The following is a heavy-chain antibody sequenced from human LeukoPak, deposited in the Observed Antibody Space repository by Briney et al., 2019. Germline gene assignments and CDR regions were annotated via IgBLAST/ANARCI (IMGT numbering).Heavy chain of an antibody. CDR3: AKGTRGAAARPSAFDI. CDR1: GFTFSSYE. J-gene: IGHJ3*02. D-gene: IGHD6-13*01. V-gene: IGHV3-48*03. Sequence: GGWLRLSCAASGFTFSSYEMNCVRQAPGKGLEWVSYIRSSGSTICYSDSVKVPFAISRYKAKYSLYMQMNSPRAEDTAVYYCAKGTRGAAARPSAFDIRGQRTIVTVSS. CDR2: IRSSGSTI.